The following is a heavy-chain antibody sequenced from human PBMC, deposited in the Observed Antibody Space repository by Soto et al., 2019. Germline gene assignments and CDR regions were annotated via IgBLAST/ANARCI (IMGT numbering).Heavy chain of an antibody. Sequence: ASVKVSCKASGYTFTSYGISWVRQAPGQGLECMGWISAYNGNTNYAQKLQGRVTMTTXTXXSXXXMXLXXLRXDDTAVYYCARAPVAGVWFDPWGQGTLVTVSS. D-gene: IGHD6-19*01. CDR2: ISAYNGNT. CDR1: GYTFTSYG. CDR3: ARAPVAGVWFDP. J-gene: IGHJ5*02. V-gene: IGHV1-18*04.